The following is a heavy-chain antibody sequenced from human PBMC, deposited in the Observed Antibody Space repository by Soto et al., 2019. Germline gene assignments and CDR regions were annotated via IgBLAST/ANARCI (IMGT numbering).Heavy chain of an antibody. Sequence: PSETLSLTCTVSGGSISSYYWSWIRQPPGKGLEWIGYIYYSGSTNYNPSLKSRVTISVDTSKNQFSLKLSSVTAADTAVYYCARASVAVAGKWFDYWGQGTLVTVSS. D-gene: IGHD6-19*01. CDR1: GGSISSYY. J-gene: IGHJ5*01. CDR3: ARASVAVAGKWFDY. V-gene: IGHV4-59*01. CDR2: IYYSGST.